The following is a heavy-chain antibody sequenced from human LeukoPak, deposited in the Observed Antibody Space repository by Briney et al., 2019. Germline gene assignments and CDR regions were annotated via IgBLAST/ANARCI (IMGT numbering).Heavy chain of an antibody. CDR2: IYTIGSI. CDR3: ARVRPGHYFDY. J-gene: IGHJ4*02. CDR1: GSTVSSTY. V-gene: IGHV3-53*01. Sequence: GSLRLTCAASGSTVSSTYMTWVRQAPGKGLEWVSIIYTIGSIDYADSVKGRFTISRDTSTNTLYLQMNSLRAEDTAVYHCARVRPGHYFDYWGQGTLVTVSS. D-gene: IGHD3-10*01.